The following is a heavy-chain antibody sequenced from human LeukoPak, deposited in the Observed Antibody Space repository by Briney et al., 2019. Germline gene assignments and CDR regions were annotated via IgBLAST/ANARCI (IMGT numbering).Heavy chain of an antibody. V-gene: IGHV1-18*01. CDR1: GYTFTSYG. CDR2: ISAYNGNT. J-gene: IGHJ5*02. D-gene: IGHD1-26*01. CDR3: AREAATPYSGSYYNWFDP. Sequence: ASVKVSCKASGYTFTSYGISWVRQAPGQGLEWMGWISAYNGNTNYAQKLQGRVTMTTDTSTSTACMELRSLRSDDTAVYYCAREAATPYSGSYYNWFDPWGQGTLVTVSS.